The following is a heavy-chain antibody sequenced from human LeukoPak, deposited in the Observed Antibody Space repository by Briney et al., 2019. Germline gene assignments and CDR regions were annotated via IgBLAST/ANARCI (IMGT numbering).Heavy chain of an antibody. CDR1: GYTFTGYY. CDR2: INPNSGGT. J-gene: IGHJ3*02. Sequence: SVKVSCKASGYTFTGYYMHWVRQAPGQGLEWMGWINPNSGGTNYAQKFRGRVTMTRDTSISTAYMELSRLRSDDTAVYYCARDYPPGGAFDIWGQGTMVTVSS. CDR3: ARDYPPGGAFDI. V-gene: IGHV1-2*02.